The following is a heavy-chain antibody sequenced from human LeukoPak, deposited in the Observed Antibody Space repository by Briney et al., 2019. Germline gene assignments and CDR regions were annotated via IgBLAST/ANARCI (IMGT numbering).Heavy chain of an antibody. CDR3: TRFNYYDSSASSPDEADGSDI. CDR1: GFTFSSYA. J-gene: IGHJ3*02. V-gene: IGHV3-23*01. D-gene: IGHD3-22*01. CDR2: ISGSGGST. Sequence: TGGSLRLSCAASGFTFSSYAMSWVRQAPGKGLEWVSAISGSGGSTYYADSVKGRFTTSRDNSKNTLYLQTNSLKTEDTAVYYCTRFNYYDSSASSPDEADGSDIWGQGTMVTVSS.